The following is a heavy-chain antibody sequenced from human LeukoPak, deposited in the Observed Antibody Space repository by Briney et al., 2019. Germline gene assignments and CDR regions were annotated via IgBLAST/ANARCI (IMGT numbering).Heavy chain of an antibody. CDR2: ISYDGSNK. V-gene: IGHV3-30*18. Sequence: GRSLRLSCAASGFTFSSYGMHWVRQAPGKGLEWVAVISYDGSNKYYADSVKGRFTISRDNSKNTLYLQMNSLRAEDTAVYYCAKGHSSSWCDYWGQGTLVTVSS. CDR1: GFTFSSYG. D-gene: IGHD6-13*01. J-gene: IGHJ4*02. CDR3: AKGHSSSWCDY.